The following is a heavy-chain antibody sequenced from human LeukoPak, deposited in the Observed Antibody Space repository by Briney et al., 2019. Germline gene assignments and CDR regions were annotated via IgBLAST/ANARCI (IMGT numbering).Heavy chain of an antibody. Sequence: GASVRVSCKTSGYTFTDYDITWVRQAPGQGLEWMGRVSPYNGNTYYSQRFQDRVTITKDTSTGTAYMELRSLRSDDTAVYYCARGTMVRGVIVRYYMDVWGKGTTVTISS. CDR1: GYTFTDYD. V-gene: IGHV1-18*01. CDR2: VSPYNGNT. D-gene: IGHD3-10*01. J-gene: IGHJ6*03. CDR3: ARGTMVRGVIVRYYMDV.